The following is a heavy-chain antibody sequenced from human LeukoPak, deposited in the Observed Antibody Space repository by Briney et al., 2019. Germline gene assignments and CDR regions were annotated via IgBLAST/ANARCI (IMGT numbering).Heavy chain of an antibody. CDR2: INTYKGDT. J-gene: IGHJ4*02. D-gene: IGHD2-2*01. CDR3: ARGSSPSYPLDY. CDR1: GYTLTNYN. V-gene: IGHV1-18*01. Sequence: GASVKVSCKASGYTLTNYNISWVRQAPGQGLEWMGWINTYKGDTLYAQKLQGRVTMTADTSTNTAYMELRSLRFDDTAVYYCARGSSPSYPLDYWGQGTLVTVSS.